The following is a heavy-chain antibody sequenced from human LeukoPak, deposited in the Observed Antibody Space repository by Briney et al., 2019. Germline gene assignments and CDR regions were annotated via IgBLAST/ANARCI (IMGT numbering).Heavy chain of an antibody. Sequence: ASVKVSCMASGGTFRNYAISWVRQAPGQGLEWMGRIIPILGVANYAQKFQGRVSITADKSTGTAYMELSSLRSEDTAVYFCARAPGNDAFDIWGQGTMVTVSS. V-gene: IGHV1-69*04. CDR1: GGTFRNYA. D-gene: IGHD7-27*01. J-gene: IGHJ3*02. CDR2: IIPILGVA. CDR3: ARAPGNDAFDI.